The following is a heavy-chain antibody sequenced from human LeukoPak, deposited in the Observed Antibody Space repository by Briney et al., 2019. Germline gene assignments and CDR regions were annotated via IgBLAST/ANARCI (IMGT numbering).Heavy chain of an antibody. CDR2: IYYRGDT. CDR3: AREEGIATSGALEY. J-gene: IGHJ4*02. V-gene: IGHV4-39*07. CDR1: GSSFGISSYY. D-gene: IGHD6-13*01. Sequence: SETLSLTCTVSGSSFGISSYYWAWIRQTPGMGLEWIGSIYYRGDTLYKPSLQSRVTISLDTSRTQISLNLRSVTAADTAVYYCAREEGIATSGALEYWGQGILVTVSS.